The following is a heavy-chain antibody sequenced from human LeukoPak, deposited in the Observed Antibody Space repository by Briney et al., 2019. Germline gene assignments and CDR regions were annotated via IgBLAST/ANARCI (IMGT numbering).Heavy chain of an antibody. CDR3: ARDDHYDSSGYYYGTKEGAFDI. CDR1: GGSFSGYY. Sequence: SETLSLTCAVYGGSFSGYYWSWIRQPPGKGLEWIGEINHSGSTNYNPSLKSRDTISVDTSKNQFSLKLSSVTAADTAVYYCARDDHYDSSGYYYGTKEGAFDIWGQGTMVTVSS. D-gene: IGHD3-22*01. CDR2: INHSGST. V-gene: IGHV4-34*01. J-gene: IGHJ3*02.